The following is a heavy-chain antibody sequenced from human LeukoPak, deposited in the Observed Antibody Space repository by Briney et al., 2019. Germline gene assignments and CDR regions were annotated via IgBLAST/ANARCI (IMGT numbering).Heavy chain of an antibody. CDR2: FDPEDGET. CDR1: GYTLTELS. Sequence: GASVKVSCKVSGYTLTELSMHWVRQAPGKGLEWMGGFDPEDGETIYAQKFQGRVTMTEDASTDTAYMELSSLRSEDTAVYYCATGSGGGSYYEGDYFDYWGQGTLVTVSS. V-gene: IGHV1-24*01. CDR3: ATGSGGGSYYEGDYFDY. J-gene: IGHJ4*02. D-gene: IGHD1-26*01.